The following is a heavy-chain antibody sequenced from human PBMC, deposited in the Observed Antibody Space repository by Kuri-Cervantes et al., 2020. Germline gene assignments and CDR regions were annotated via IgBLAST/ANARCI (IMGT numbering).Heavy chain of an antibody. Sequence: ASVKVSCKASGYTLTNDYIYWVRQAHGQGLEWMGIISPGGDTTKYAQKFQGRVTMTRDRSASTVYMEMRGLRSEDTAVYYCAGGPSFRSPGVDHWGQGTLVTVSS. CDR1: GYTLTNDY. CDR2: ISPGGDTT. J-gene: IGHJ5*02. D-gene: IGHD3-3*01. CDR3: AGGPSFRSPGVDH. V-gene: IGHV1-46*01.